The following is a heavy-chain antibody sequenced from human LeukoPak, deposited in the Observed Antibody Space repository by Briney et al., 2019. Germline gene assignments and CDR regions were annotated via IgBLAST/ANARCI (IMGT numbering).Heavy chain of an antibody. CDR3: ARHSSTGVEAFDY. CDR1: RGSISSSSYY. Sequence: NPSETLSLTCTVSRGSISSSSYYWGWIRQPPGKGLEWIGSIYYSGSTYYNPSLKSRVTISVDTSKNQFSLKLSSVTAADTAVYYCARHSSTGVEAFDYWGQGTLVTVSS. V-gene: IGHV4-39*01. CDR2: IYYSGST. J-gene: IGHJ4*02. D-gene: IGHD3-10*01.